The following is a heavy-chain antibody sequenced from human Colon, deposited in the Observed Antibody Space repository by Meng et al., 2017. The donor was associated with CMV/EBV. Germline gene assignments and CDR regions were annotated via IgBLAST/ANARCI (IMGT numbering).Heavy chain of an antibody. CDR2: ISGNGGSS. D-gene: IGHD3-16*01. CDR1: GFNFRTYA. CDR3: AKDWGQWLNFFDS. J-gene: IGHJ4*02. V-gene: IGHV3-23*01. Sequence: EGSFFESGGDLVKPGGPLRVSCAASGFNFRTYAMSWVRQAAGKGPEWIASISGNGGSSYYAESVKGRFTISRDNSKNTLFLQMNALRVDDTAVYYCAKDWGQWLNFFDSWGQGTLVTVSS.